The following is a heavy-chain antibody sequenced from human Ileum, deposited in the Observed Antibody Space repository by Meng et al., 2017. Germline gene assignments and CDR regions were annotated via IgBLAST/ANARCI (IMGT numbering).Heavy chain of an antibody. Sequence: QVQLGQSGDEVKKPGASVKVVCKASGYIFTRYGIGWVRQAPGQGLEWMGWISAYSGNTKYAQKLQGRVTMTTDTSTSTAYMELRNLRSDDTAVYYCARDTVGTTLGDYWGQGTLVTVSS. CDR2: ISAYSGNT. J-gene: IGHJ4*02. D-gene: IGHD4-23*01. CDR3: ARDTVGTTLGDY. CDR1: GYIFTRYG. V-gene: IGHV1-18*01.